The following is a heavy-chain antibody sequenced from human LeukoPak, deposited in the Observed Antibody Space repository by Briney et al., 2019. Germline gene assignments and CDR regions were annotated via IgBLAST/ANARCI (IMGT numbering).Heavy chain of an antibody. J-gene: IGHJ4*02. V-gene: IGHV3-23*01. Sequence: PGGPLRLSCAASGFTFSSYAMSWVRQAPGKGLEWVSAISGSGGSTYYADSVKGRFTISRDNSKNTLYLQMNSLRAEDTAVYYCAKDPPAGYCTNGVCHDYWGQGTLVTVSS. D-gene: IGHD2-8*01. CDR1: GFTFSSYA. CDR3: AKDPPAGYCTNGVCHDY. CDR2: ISGSGGST.